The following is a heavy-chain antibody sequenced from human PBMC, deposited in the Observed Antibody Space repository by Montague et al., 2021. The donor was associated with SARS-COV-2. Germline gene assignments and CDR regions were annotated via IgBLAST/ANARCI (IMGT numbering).Heavy chain of an antibody. CDR1: RLPFNGYA. D-gene: IGHD1-26*01. CDR2: ISHDESNT. V-gene: IGHV3-30*04. J-gene: IGHJ4*01. CDR3: AREGYRSGSFYIDY. Sequence: SLRLSCAASRLPFNGYAMHWVRQAPGKGLEWLTFISHDESNTRYADSVKGRFTISRDNSKNTLYLQMDSLRPEDTAVYYCAREGYRSGSFYIDYWGQGTLVTVSS.